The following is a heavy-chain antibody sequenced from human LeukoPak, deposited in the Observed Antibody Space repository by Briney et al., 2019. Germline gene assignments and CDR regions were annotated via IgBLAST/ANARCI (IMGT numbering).Heavy chain of an antibody. V-gene: IGHV4-61*02. CDR1: GGSISSGSYY. D-gene: IGHD3-3*01. J-gene: IGHJ5*02. CDR3: ARHEVNDFWSGYRAAYNWFDP. Sequence: SQTLSLTCTVSGGSISSGSYYWSWIRQPAGKGLEWIGRIYTSGSTNYNPSLKSRVTISVDTSKNQFSLKLSSVTAADTAVYYCARHEVNDFWSGYRAAYNWFDPWGQGTLVTVSS. CDR2: IYTSGST.